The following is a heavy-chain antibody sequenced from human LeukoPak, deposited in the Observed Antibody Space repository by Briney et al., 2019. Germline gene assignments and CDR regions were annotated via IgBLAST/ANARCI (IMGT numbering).Heavy chain of an antibody. CDR3: ARGYGDFLSYYYYGMDV. V-gene: IGHV1-8*01. J-gene: IGHJ6*02. Sequence: ASVKVSCKASGYTFTSYDINWVRQATGQGLEWMGWMNPNSGNTGYAQKFQGRVTMTRNTSISTAYMELSSLRSEDTAVYYCARGYGDFLSYYYYGMDVWGQGTTATVSS. CDR1: GYTFTSYD. CDR2: MNPNSGNT. D-gene: IGHD4-17*01.